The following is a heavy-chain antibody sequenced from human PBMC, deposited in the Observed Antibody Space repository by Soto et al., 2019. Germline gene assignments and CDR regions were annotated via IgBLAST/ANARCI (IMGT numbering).Heavy chain of an antibody. D-gene: IGHD2-15*01. CDR3: ARGMVALRVVVATYYYYGMDV. CDR2: INHSGST. V-gene: IGHV4-34*01. Sequence: SETLSLTCAVYGGSFSGYYWSWIRQPPGKGLEWIGEINHSGSTNYNPSLKSRVSISVDTSKNQFSLKLSSVTAADTAVYYCARGMVALRVVVATYYYYGMDVWGQGTTVTVSS. CDR1: GGSFSGYY. J-gene: IGHJ6*02.